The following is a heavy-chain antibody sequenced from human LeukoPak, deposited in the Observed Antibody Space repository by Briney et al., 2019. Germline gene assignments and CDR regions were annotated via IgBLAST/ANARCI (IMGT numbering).Heavy chain of an antibody. CDR3: ARSDGYFPTLYYFDY. Sequence: SETLSLTCTVSGGSISSYYWSWIRQPPGKGLEWIGYIYYSGSTNYNPSLKSRVTISVDTSKNQFSLKLSSVTAADTAVYYCARSDGYFPTLYYFDYWGQGTLVTVSS. V-gene: IGHV4-59*01. J-gene: IGHJ4*02. D-gene: IGHD1-1*01. CDR2: IYYSGST. CDR1: GGSISSYY.